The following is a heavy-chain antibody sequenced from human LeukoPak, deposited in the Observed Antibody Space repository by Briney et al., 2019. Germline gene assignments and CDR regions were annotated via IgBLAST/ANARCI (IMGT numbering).Heavy chain of an antibody. Sequence: SETLSLTCTVSGGSISSYYWSWIRQPPGKGLEWIGYIYYSGSTNYNPSLKSRVTISVDTSKNQFSLKLSSVTAADTAVYYCARWGDGYKCYYHYYYMDVWGKGTTVTVSS. D-gene: IGHD5-24*01. J-gene: IGHJ6*03. CDR3: ARWGDGYKCYYHYYYMDV. V-gene: IGHV4-59*08. CDR2: IYYSGST. CDR1: GGSISSYY.